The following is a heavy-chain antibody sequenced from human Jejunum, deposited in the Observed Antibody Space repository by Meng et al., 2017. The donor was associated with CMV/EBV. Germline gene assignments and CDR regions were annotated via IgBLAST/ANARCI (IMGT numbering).Heavy chain of an antibody. Sequence: SGFTFSTYELTWVRQAPGKGLEWVSYISNTGSTIYYADSVKGRFSISRDNAKNSLFLHMNSLRAEDTAVYYCAKRRIAAAGDFQDWGQGTLVTVSS. D-gene: IGHD6-13*01. CDR3: AKRRIAAAGDFQD. V-gene: IGHV3-48*03. CDR2: ISNTGSTI. CDR1: GFTFSTYE. J-gene: IGHJ1*01.